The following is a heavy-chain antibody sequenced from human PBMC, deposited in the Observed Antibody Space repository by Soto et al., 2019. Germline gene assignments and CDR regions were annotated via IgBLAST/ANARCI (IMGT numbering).Heavy chain of an antibody. CDR1: GFTFSSYA. V-gene: IGHV3-23*01. Sequence: EVQLLESGGGLVQPGGSLRLSCAASGFTFSSYAMSWVRQAPGKGLEWVSAISGSGGSTYYADSVKGRFTISRDNSMNTLYLQMNSLRAEDTAVYYCAKLWFGEFTVFDYWGQGTLVTVSS. J-gene: IGHJ4*02. CDR2: ISGSGGST. D-gene: IGHD3-10*01. CDR3: AKLWFGEFTVFDY.